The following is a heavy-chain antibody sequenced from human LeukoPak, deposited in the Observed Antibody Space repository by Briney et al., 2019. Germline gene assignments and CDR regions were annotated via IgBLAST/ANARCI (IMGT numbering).Heavy chain of an antibody. CDR1: GFTFSSYW. Sequence: PGGSLRLSCAASGFTFSSYWMHWVRQAPGKGLVWVSRINSDGSSTSYADSVKGRFTISRDNAKNTLYLQMNSLRAEDTAVYYCAKGFDNYYGSGSYNPPIDYWGQGTLVTVSS. D-gene: IGHD3-10*01. V-gene: IGHV3-74*01. J-gene: IGHJ4*02. CDR2: INSDGSST. CDR3: AKGFDNYYGSGSYNPPIDY.